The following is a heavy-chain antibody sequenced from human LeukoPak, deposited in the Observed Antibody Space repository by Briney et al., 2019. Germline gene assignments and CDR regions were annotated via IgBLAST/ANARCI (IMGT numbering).Heavy chain of an antibody. CDR3: ARSGVAGSYYTPNYYYYYMDV. CDR2: ISSSGSTI. Sequence: GGSLRLSCAASGFTFSSYEMNWVRQAPGKGLEWVSYISSSGSTIYYADSVKGRFTISRDNAKNSLYLQMNSLRAEDTAVYYCARSGVAGSYYTPNYYYYYMDVWGKGTTVTISS. D-gene: IGHD3-10*01. V-gene: IGHV3-48*03. J-gene: IGHJ6*03. CDR1: GFTFSSYE.